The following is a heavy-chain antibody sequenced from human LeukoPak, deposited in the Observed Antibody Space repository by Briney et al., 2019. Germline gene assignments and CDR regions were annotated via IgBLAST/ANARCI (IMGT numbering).Heavy chain of an antibody. CDR1: GGSFSGYY. V-gene: IGHV4-34*01. CDR2: INHSGST. D-gene: IGHD3-10*01. CDR3: ARHVYGSGSYYSRYNWFDP. Sequence: SETLSLTCAVYGGSFSGYYWSWIRQPPGKGLEWIGEINHSGSTNYNPSLKSRVTISVDTSENQFSLKLSSVTAADTAVYYCARHVYGSGSYYSRYNWFDPWGQGTLVTVSS. J-gene: IGHJ5*02.